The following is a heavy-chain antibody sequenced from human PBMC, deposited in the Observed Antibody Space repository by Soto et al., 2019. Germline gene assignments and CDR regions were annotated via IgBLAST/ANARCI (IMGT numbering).Heavy chain of an antibody. Sequence: PSETLSLTCTVSGGSISSYYWSWIRQPPGKGLEWIGYIYYSGSTNYNPSLKSRVTISVDTSKNQFSLKLSSVTAADTAVYYCAGRYGGNLDDWGQGTLVTVSS. CDR3: AGRYGGNLDD. CDR2: IYYSGST. J-gene: IGHJ4*02. V-gene: IGHV4-59*08. D-gene: IGHD4-17*01. CDR1: GGSISSYY.